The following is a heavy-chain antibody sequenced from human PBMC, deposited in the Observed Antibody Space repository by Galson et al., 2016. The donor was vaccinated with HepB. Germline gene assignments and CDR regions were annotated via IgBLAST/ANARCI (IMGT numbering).Heavy chain of an antibody. J-gene: IGHJ6*02. V-gene: IGHV3-11*01. CDR1: GFTFSDYH. CDR3: AREEEPEPPQMYGMDG. D-gene: IGHD1-14*01. Sequence: SLRLSCAASGFTFSDYHMNWIRQAPGKGLEWIGYISGSSSSISRADSVKGRFTISRDNARKSLYLQMNSLRAEDTAVYFCAREEEPEPPQMYGMDGLGQGTTVTVSS. CDR2: ISGSSSSI.